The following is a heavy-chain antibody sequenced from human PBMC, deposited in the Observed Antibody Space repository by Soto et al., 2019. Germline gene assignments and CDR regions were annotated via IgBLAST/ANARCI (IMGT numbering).Heavy chain of an antibody. Sequence: QVQLVQSGAEVKKPGASVTVSYKTSGYTFSTYPISWVRQAPGQGLEWVGWISTYNGKTNYGQKFQGRVTITTDTSASTAYMNLRNLRSDDTAVYYCARDRVEAALGTFDQWGQVPLVTVSS. V-gene: IGHV1-18*01. J-gene: IGHJ4*02. CDR1: GYTFSTYP. CDR3: ARDRVEAALGTFDQ. CDR2: ISTYNGKT. D-gene: IGHD6-13*01.